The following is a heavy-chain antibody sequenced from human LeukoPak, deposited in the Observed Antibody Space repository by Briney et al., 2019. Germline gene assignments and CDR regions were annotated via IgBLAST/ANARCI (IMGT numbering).Heavy chain of an antibody. CDR1: GFTFSSYA. CDR2: ISGSGGST. J-gene: IGHJ4*02. CDR3: ASPPATVTTFTGY. D-gene: IGHD4-17*01. Sequence: PGGSLRLSCAASGFTFSSYAMSWVRQAPGKGLEWVSAISGSGGSTYYADSVKGRFTISRDNSKNTLYLQMNSLRAEDTAVYYCASPPATVTTFTGYWGQETLVTVSS. V-gene: IGHV3-23*01.